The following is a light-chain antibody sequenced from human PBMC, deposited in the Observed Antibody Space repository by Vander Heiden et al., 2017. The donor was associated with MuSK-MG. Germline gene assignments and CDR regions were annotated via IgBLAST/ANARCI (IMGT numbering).Light chain of an antibody. CDR1: QSISSY. J-gene: IGKJ3*01. V-gene: IGKV1-39*01. CDR3: QLIDSNLVFT. Sequence: DIQMTQSPSSLSASVGDRVTITCRASQSISSYLNWYQQKPGKAPKLLIYAASSLQSGVPSRFSGSGSGTDFTLTISSRQPEDFATYYCQLIDSNLVFTFGHGTKVDIK. CDR2: AAS.